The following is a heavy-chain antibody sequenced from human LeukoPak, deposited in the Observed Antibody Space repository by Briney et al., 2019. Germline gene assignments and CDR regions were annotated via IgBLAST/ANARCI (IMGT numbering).Heavy chain of an antibody. CDR2: ISGYNGHT. CDR1: GYTFTSYG. D-gene: IGHD3-9*01. Sequence: ASVKVSCKASGYTFTSYGISWVRQAPGQGLEWMGWISGYNGHTNYAQKLQGRVTVTTDTSTSTVYLELRRLRPDGTAVYYCVRDQYLNVMTGFDDWGQGTLVTVSS. V-gene: IGHV1-18*01. CDR3: VRDQYLNVMTGFDD. J-gene: IGHJ4*02.